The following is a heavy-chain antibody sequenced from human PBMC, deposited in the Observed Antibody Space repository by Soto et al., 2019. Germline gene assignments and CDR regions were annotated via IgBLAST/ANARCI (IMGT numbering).Heavy chain of an antibody. J-gene: IGHJ6*02. V-gene: IGHV4-39*01. D-gene: IGHD6-6*01. CDR2: IYYSGST. CDR3: ARRAARPWCYYYYYGMDV. Sequence: SETLSLTCTVSGGSISSSSYSWGWIRQPPGKGLEWIGSIYYSGSTYYNPSLKSRVTISVDTSKNQFSLKLSSVSAADTAVYYCARRAARPWCYYYYYGMDVWGQGTTVTVSS. CDR1: GGSISSSSYS.